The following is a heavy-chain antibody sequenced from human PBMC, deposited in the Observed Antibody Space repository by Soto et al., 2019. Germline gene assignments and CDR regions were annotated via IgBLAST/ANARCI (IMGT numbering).Heavy chain of an antibody. Sequence: QVQLVQSGAEVKKPGASVKVSCKASGYTFTGYYMHWVRQAPGQGLEWMGWINPNSGGTNYAQKFQGWVTMTRETSISTAYMELSRLRSDDTAVYYCARGPYSSSSGDNWFDPWGQGTLVTVSS. CDR1: GYTFTGYY. D-gene: IGHD6-6*01. J-gene: IGHJ5*02. V-gene: IGHV1-2*04. CDR2: INPNSGGT. CDR3: ARGPYSSSSGDNWFDP.